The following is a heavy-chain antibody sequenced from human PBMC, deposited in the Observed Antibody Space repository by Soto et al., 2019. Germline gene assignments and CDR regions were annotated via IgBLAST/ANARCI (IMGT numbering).Heavy chain of an antibody. CDR2: IIPMFGST. Sequence: QVQLVQPGAEVVKPGSSVRVSCKASGGTFTSYAINWVRQAPGQGLEWMGGIIPMFGSTKYAQKFEGRLTLTADESTGTAYMELRSLTSDDTAVYFCARVVSRERRLLDALDIWGQGTIVTVSS. CDR3: ARVVSRERRLLDALDI. D-gene: IGHD1-26*01. J-gene: IGHJ3*02. V-gene: IGHV1-69*12. CDR1: GGTFTSYA.